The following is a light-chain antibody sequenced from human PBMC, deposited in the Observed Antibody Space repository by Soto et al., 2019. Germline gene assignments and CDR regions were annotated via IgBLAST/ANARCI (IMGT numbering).Light chain of an antibody. CDR2: RNN. CDR3: QSSDSSLLGVI. V-gene: IGLV1-47*01. Sequence: QSVLTQPPSASGTPGQRVTISCSGSSSNIGSNYVYWYQQLPGTAPKLLIYRNNQRPSGVPDRFSGSKSGTSASLAITGLQADDEADYYCQSSDSSLLGVIFGVGTQLTVL. J-gene: IGLJ2*01. CDR1: SSNIGSNY.